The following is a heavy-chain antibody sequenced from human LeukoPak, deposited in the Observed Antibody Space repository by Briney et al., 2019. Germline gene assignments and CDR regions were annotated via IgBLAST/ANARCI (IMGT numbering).Heavy chain of an antibody. V-gene: IGHV3-23*01. CDR2: ISGSGGST. D-gene: IGHD3-10*01. Sequence: SGGSLRLSCAASGFTFSSYGMHWVRQAPGKGLEWVSAISGSGGSTYYADSVKGRFTISRDNSKNTLYLQMNSLRAEDTAVYYCAKARSGSYYLIYYFDYWGQGTLVTVSS. CDR1: GFTFSSYG. J-gene: IGHJ4*02. CDR3: AKARSGSYYLIYYFDY.